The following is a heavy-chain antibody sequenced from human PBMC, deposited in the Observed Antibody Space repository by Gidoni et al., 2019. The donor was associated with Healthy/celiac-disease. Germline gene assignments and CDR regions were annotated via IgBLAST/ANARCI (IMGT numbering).Heavy chain of an antibody. D-gene: IGHD2-21*02. Sequence: EVQLVESGGGLVQPGRSLRLSCTASGFPFGDYAMSWFRQAPGKGLEWVGFIRSKAYGGTTEYAASVKGRFTISRDDSKSIAYLQMNSLKTEDTAVYYCTTTAYCGGDCYYYFDYWGQGTLVTVSS. CDR2: IRSKAYGGTT. V-gene: IGHV3-49*03. CDR1: GFPFGDYA. CDR3: TTTAYCGGDCYYYFDY. J-gene: IGHJ4*02.